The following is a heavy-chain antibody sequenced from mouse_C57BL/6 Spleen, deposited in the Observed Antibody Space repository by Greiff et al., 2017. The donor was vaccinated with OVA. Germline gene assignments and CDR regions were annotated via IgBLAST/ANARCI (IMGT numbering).Heavy chain of an antibody. Sequence: EVQRVESGEGLVKPGGSLKLSCAASGFNFSSYAMSWVRQTPEKRLEWVAYISSGGDYIYYADTVKGRFTISRDNARNTLYLQMSSLKSEDTAMYYCTRDPGTGYCDYWGQGTTLTVSS. CDR1: GFNFSSYA. CDR2: ISSGGDYI. D-gene: IGHD4-1*01. J-gene: IGHJ2*01. CDR3: TRDPGTGYCDY. V-gene: IGHV5-9-1*02.